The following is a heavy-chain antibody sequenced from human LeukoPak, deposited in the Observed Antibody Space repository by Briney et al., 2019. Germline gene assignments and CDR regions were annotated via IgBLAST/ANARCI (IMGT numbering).Heavy chain of an antibody. CDR3: ASRRDGYNNGFGY. Sequence: ASVKVSCKASGGTFSSYTISWVRQAPGQGLEWMGRIIPILGIANYAQKFQGRVTITTDKSKSTAYMELSSLRSEDTAVYYCASRRDGYNNGFGYWGQGTLVTVSS. J-gene: IGHJ4*02. V-gene: IGHV1-69*02. D-gene: IGHD5-24*01. CDR1: GGTFSSYT. CDR2: IIPILGIA.